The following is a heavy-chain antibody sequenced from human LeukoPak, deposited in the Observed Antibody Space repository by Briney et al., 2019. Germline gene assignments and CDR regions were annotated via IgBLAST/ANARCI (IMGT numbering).Heavy chain of an antibody. CDR3: APARLLNWFDP. Sequence: GGSLRLSCAASGFTFNSYSMSWIRQDPGKALEWVSANRGSGGSTYYADSVKGRFTISRDNSKNTLYLQMNSLRAEDTSVYYCAPARLLNWFDPWGQGTLVTVSS. J-gene: IGHJ5*02. CDR1: GFTFNSYS. D-gene: IGHD3-10*01. V-gene: IGHV3-23*01. CDR2: NRGSGGST.